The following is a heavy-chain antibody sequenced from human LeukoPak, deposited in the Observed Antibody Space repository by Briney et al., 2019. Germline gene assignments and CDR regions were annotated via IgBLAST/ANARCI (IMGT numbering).Heavy chain of an antibody. V-gene: IGHV4-34*01. CDR2: INHSGST. CDR1: GGSFSGYY. CDR3: ATRGEYCSGGSCYHFDY. Sequence: SETLSLTCAVYGGSFSGYYWSWIRHPPGKGLEWIGEINHSGSTNYSPSLKSRVTISVDTSKNQFSLKLSSVTAADTAVYYCATRGEYCSGGSCYHFDYWGQGTLVTVSS. J-gene: IGHJ4*02. D-gene: IGHD2-15*01.